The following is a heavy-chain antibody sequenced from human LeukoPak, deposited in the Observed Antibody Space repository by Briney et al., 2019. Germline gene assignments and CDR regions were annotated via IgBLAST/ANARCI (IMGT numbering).Heavy chain of an antibody. J-gene: IGHJ4*02. V-gene: IGHV4-59*01. CDR1: GGSTGSYY. D-gene: IGHD4-23*01. Sequence: SETLSLTCTVSGGSTGSYYWSWIRQPPGKGLEWIGYFHYSGSTNYNPSLKSRVTISVDTSKNLFSLKLSSVTAADTAVYYCARAFYGGNIDYWGQGTLVTVSS. CDR3: ARAFYGGNIDY. CDR2: FHYSGST.